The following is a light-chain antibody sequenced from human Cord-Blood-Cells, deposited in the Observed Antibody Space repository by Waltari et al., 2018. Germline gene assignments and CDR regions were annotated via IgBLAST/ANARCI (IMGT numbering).Light chain of an antibody. CDR3: SSYAGSNNLV. J-gene: IGLJ3*02. V-gene: IGLV2-8*01. CDR2: AVS. Sequence: QSALTQPPSASGSPGQSVTISCTGTLSDVGCYHYFSWYQQHPGKAPKLMIYAVSKRPSGVPDRFSGSKSGNTASLTVSGLQAEDEADYYCSSYAGSNNLVFGGGTKLTVL. CDR1: LSDVGCYHY.